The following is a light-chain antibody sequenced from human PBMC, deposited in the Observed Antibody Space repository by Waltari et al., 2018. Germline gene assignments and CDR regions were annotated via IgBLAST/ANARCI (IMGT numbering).Light chain of an antibody. V-gene: IGKV4-1*01. J-gene: IGKJ1*01. CDR1: QSVLYSSNNKNY. CDR3: QQYYSIPPT. CDR2: WAS. Sequence: DIVMTQSPDSLAVSLGERATINCKSSQSVLYSSNNKNYLAGYQQKPGQPPKLLIYWASTRESGVPDRFSGSGSGTEFTLTISSLQAEDVAVYYCQQYYSIPPTFGQGTKVEIK.